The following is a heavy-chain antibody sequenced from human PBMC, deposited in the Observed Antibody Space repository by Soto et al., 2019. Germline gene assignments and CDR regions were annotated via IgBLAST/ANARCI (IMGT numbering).Heavy chain of an antibody. Sequence: PXASLVLSYVGSGFSFRHYWMSWVRQAPGGGVEWVARIKFHGIETHYTASVKGRFTISRDNADNSVYLQMNSLRGEDTAMYYCARDSGYGSVDSVDHYFDYWGRGTLVTVSS. J-gene: IGHJ4*02. CDR2: IKFHGIET. CDR1: GFSFRHYW. CDR3: ARDSGYGSVDSVDHYFDY. D-gene: IGHD3-10*01. V-gene: IGHV3-7*01.